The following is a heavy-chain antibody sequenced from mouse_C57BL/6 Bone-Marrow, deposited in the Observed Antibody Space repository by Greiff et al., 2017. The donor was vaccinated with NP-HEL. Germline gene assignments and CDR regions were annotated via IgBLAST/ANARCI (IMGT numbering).Heavy chain of an antibody. Sequence: QVQLQQPGAELVKPGASVKLSCKASGYTFTSYWMHWVKQRPGQGLEWIGMIHPNSGSTNYNEKFKSKATLTVDKSSSTAYMQLSSLTSEDSAVYYCARTMVTTGGPGFAYWGQGTLVTVSA. J-gene: IGHJ3*01. CDR1: GYTFTSYW. V-gene: IGHV1-64*01. D-gene: IGHD2-2*01. CDR2: IHPNSGST. CDR3: ARTMVTTGGPGFAY.